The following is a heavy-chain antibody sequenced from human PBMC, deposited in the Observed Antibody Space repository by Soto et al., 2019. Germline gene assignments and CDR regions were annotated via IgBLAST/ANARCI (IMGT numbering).Heavy chain of an antibody. J-gene: IGHJ5*02. D-gene: IGHD3-3*01. CDR1: GGSISGYY. CDR2: IYYSGST. Sequence: PSETLSLTCTVSGGSISGYYWSWIRQPPGKGLEWIGYIYYSGSTNYNPSLKSRVTISVDTSKNQFSLKLSSVTAADTAVYYCARESITIFGVVITENWFDPWGQGTLVTVSS. CDR3: ARESITIFGVVITENWFDP. V-gene: IGHV4-59*01.